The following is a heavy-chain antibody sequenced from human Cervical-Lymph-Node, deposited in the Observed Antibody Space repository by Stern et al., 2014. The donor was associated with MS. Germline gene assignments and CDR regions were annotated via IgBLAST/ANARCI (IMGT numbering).Heavy chain of an antibody. CDR2: RYWDEDK. D-gene: IGHD4-23*01. Sequence: ESGPTLVKPTQTLTITCTFSGFSFSTDEVGVGWLRPPPGQALEWFALRYWDEDKRYSPSLQGRLTITKDTSKSQVVLTMTNMDPVDTATYYCTRSRSYTYGAKRAWYFDLWGRGTHVTVAS. CDR1: GFSFSTDEVG. J-gene: IGHJ2*01. CDR3: TRSRSYTYGAKRAWYFDL. V-gene: IGHV2-5*02.